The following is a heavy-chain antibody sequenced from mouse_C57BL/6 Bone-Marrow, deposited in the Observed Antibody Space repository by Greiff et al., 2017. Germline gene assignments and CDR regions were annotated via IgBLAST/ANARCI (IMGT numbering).Heavy chain of an antibody. CDR2: IYPGSGNT. CDR3: ARVNDGYPLYAMDY. V-gene: IGHV1-76*01. CDR1: GYTFTDYY. D-gene: IGHD2-3*01. Sequence: VQLQQSGAELVRPGASVKLSCKASGYTFTDYYINWVKQRPGQGLEWIARIYPGSGNTYYNEKFKGKATLTAEKSSSTAYMQLSSLTSEDSAVYFCARVNDGYPLYAMDYWGQGTSVTVSS. J-gene: IGHJ4*01.